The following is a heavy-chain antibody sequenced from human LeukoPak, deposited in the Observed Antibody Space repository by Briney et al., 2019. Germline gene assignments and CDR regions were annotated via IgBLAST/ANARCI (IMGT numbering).Heavy chain of an antibody. CDR3: ARVPASAGYRHFDY. CDR2: ISSSSSYI. CDR1: GFTFSRYA. V-gene: IGHV3-21*01. J-gene: IGHJ4*02. Sequence: GGSLRLSCAASGFTFSRYAMNWVRQAPGRGLEWVSSISSSSSYIYYADSVKGRFTISRDNAKNSLYLQMNSLRAEDTAVYYCARVPASAGYRHFDYWGQGTLVTVSS. D-gene: IGHD5-12*01.